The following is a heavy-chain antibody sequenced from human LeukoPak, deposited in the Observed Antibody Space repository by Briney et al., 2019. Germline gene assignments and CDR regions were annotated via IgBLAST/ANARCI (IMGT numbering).Heavy chain of an antibody. V-gene: IGHV4-4*07. CDR1: GGSISSYY. J-gene: IGHJ4*02. Sequence: SETLSLTCTVSGGSISSYYWSWIRQPAGKGLEWIGRIYTSGSTNYNPSLKSRVTISVDTSKNQFSLKLSSVTAADTAVYYCARVPITYYYDSSGYSDRTYFDYWGQGTLVTVSS. D-gene: IGHD3-22*01. CDR3: ARVPITYYYDSSGYSDRTYFDY. CDR2: IYTSGST.